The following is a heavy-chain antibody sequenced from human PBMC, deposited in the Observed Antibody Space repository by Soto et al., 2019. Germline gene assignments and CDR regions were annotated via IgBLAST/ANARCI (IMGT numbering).Heavy chain of an antibody. CDR2: IYYSGST. CDR1: GGSISSYY. CDR3: ATLDGPYYYDSSGYYS. V-gene: IGHV4-59*01. J-gene: IGHJ5*02. Sequence: PSETLSLTCTVSGGSISSYYWSWIRQPPGKGLEWIGYIYYSGSTNYNPSLKSRVTISVDTSKNQFSLKLSSVTAADTAVYYCATLDGPYYYDSSGYYSWGQGTLVTVS. D-gene: IGHD3-22*01.